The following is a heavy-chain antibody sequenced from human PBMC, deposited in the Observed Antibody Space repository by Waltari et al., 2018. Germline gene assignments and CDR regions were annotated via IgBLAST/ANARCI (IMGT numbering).Heavy chain of an antibody. D-gene: IGHD1-26*01. CDR1: GYTFTSYD. CDR2: MNPNSGNT. CDR3: ATRFNSIVGASVGAFDI. Sequence: QVQLVQSGAEVKKTGASVKVSCKASGYTFTSYDINWVRQATGQGLEWMGWMNPNSGNTGYAQKFQGRVTITADESTSTAYMELSSLRSEDTAVYYCATRFNSIVGASVGAFDIWGQGTMVTVSS. J-gene: IGHJ3*02. V-gene: IGHV1-8*01.